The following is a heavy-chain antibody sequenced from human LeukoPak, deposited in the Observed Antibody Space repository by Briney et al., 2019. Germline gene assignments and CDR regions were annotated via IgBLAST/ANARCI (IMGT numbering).Heavy chain of an antibody. D-gene: IGHD3-10*01. J-gene: IGHJ4*02. Sequence: PGGSLRLSCAASGFTVSSNYMSWVRQAPGQGLEWVSVIYSGGSTYYADSVKGRFTISRDNSKNTLYLQMNSLRAEDTAVYYCARVGPITMVRGVTLTDYWGQGTLVTVSS. CDR3: ARVGPITMVRGVTLTDY. CDR2: IYSGGST. CDR1: GFTVSSNY. V-gene: IGHV3-53*01.